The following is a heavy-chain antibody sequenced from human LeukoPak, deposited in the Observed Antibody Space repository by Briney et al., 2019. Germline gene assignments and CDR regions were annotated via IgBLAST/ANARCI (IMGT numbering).Heavy chain of an antibody. J-gene: IGHJ4*02. D-gene: IGHD4-23*01. CDR3: TRGNSDNFPPYIDY. CDR1: GYSISSGNY. V-gene: IGHV4-38-2*02. CDR2: IYHSGST. Sequence: SETLSLTCSVSGYSISSGNYWGLIRQPPGKGLEWIGSIYHSGSTYYNPSLKSRVTMSVDTSKNQFSLKLRSVTAADTALYYCTRGNSDNFPPYIDYWGQGTLVTVSS.